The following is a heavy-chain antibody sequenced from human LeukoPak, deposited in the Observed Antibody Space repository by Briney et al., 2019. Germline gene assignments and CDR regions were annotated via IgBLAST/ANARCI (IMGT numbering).Heavy chain of an antibody. CDR1: GFTFSSYA. J-gene: IGHJ4*02. Sequence: GGSLRLSCATSGFTFSSYAMSWVRQAPGKCLEWVSGIGASGGSTYYADSVKGRFTISRDNSKNTLYLQMNSLRTEDTAVYYCAKAEGYDILTGLDYWGQGTLVTVSS. CDR2: IGASGGST. V-gene: IGHV3-23*01. CDR3: AKAEGYDILTGLDY. D-gene: IGHD3-9*01.